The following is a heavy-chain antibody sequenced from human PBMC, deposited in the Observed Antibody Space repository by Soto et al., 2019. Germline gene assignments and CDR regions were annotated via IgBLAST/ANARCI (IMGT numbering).Heavy chain of an antibody. D-gene: IGHD6-13*01. Sequence: ASVKVSCKASGGTFSSYAISWVRQAPGQGLEWMGGIIPIFGTANYAQKFQGRVTITADESTSTAYMELSSLRSEDTAVYYCARGIAAAGTPGDYYYYGMDVWRQGTTVTVSS. V-gene: IGHV1-69*13. CDR2: IIPIFGTA. J-gene: IGHJ6*02. CDR1: GGTFSSYA. CDR3: ARGIAAAGTPGDYYYYGMDV.